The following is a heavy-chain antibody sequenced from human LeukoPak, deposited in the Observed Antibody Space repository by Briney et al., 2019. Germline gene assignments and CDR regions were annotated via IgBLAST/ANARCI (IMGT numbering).Heavy chain of an antibody. J-gene: IGHJ4*02. CDR3: ARALPGGYYDY. D-gene: IGHD3-22*01. V-gene: IGHV3-64*01. CDR2: ITSNGDYT. CDR1: GFTSRISV. Sequence: GGSLRPTVAAPGFTSRISVIHGVRQAPGKGLKYVSAITSNGDYTYYANSVKGRFTISRDNSKNTLFLQMGSLRADDMALYYCARALPGGYYDYWGQGTLVTVSS.